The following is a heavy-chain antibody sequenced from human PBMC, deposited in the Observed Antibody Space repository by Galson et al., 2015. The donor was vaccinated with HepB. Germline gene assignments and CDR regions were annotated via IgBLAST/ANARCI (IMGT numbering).Heavy chain of an antibody. CDR1: GYSFTSYW. Sequence: QSGAEVKKPGEFLKISCKGSGYSFTSYWIGWVRQMPGKDLEWMGIIFPGDYDTRYSLSFQGQVTISADKSISTAYLQWSSLKASDTAMYYCARHKKGGKGYTYELFDSWGQGTLVTVSS. CDR2: IFPGDYDT. V-gene: IGHV5-51*01. D-gene: IGHD5-18*01. J-gene: IGHJ4*02. CDR3: ARHKKGGKGYTYELFDS.